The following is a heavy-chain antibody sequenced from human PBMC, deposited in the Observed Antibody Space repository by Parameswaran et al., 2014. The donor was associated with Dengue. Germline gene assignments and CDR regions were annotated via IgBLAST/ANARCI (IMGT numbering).Heavy chain of an antibody. CDR3: ARQFYCGGDCHFGGVDV. Sequence: VRQMPGKGLEWIATIYYSGSTYYNPSLKSRVTISVDTSKNQLSLNLSSVTAADTAVYYCARQFYCGGDCHFGGVDVWGPRGPRSPSPQ. V-gene: IGHV4-39*01. J-gene: IGHJ6*01. CDR2: IYYSGST. D-gene: IGHD2-21*02.